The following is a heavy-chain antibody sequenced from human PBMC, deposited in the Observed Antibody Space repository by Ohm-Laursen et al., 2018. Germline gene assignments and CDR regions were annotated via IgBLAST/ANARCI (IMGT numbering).Heavy chain of an antibody. V-gene: IGHV3-33*01. J-gene: IGHJ4*02. CDR2: IWYDGSNK. Sequence: SSLRLSCSAIGFMFSSYAMHWVRQAPGKGLEGVAIIWYDGSNKYYGDSVKGRFTISRDNSKNTLYLQMNSLRADDTAMYYCARDWSAGTAPNCPGDYWGQGTLVNVSS. CDR3: ARDWSAGTAPNCPGDY. D-gene: IGHD1-7*01. CDR1: GFMFSSYA.